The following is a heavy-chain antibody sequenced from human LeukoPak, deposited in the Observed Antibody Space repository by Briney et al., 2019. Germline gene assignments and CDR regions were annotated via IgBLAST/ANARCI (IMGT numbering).Heavy chain of an antibody. V-gene: IGHV3-66*01. CDR3: AAHVEMATILSY. CDR1: GFTVSNTY. D-gene: IGHD5-24*01. Sequence: GGSLRLSCAASGFTVSNTYMSWVRQAPGRGPEWVSVIYRDGTTSYAGSVKGRFTISRDNSKSTLYLQMNSLRAEDTAVYYCAAHVEMATILSYWGQGTLVTVSS. J-gene: IGHJ4*02. CDR2: IYRDGTT.